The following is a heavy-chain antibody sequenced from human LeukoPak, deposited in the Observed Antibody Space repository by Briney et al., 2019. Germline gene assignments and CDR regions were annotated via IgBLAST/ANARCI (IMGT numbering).Heavy chain of an antibody. V-gene: IGHV4-30-2*01. D-gene: IGHD3-10*01. J-gene: IGHJ3*02. CDR3: ARDALDYGSGPGRAFDI. Sequence: PSETLSLTCTVSGGSISSGGYYWSWIRQPPGKGLEWIGYIYHSGSTYYNPSLKSRVTISVDRSKNQFSLKLSSVTAADTAVYYCARDALDYGSGPGRAFDIWGQGTMVTVSS. CDR2: IYHSGST. CDR1: GGSISSGGYY.